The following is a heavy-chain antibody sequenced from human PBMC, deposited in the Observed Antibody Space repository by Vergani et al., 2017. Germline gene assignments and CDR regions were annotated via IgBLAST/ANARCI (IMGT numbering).Heavy chain of an antibody. V-gene: IGHV3-33*01. CDR1: GFTFSSYG. Sequence: QVQLVESGGGVVQPGRSLRLSCAASGFTFSSYGMHWVRQAPGKGLEWVAVIWYDGSNKYYADSVKGRFTISRDNSKNTLYLQMNSLRAEDTAVYYCARGGYYDILIGHYGMDVWGQGTTVTVSS. J-gene: IGHJ6*02. D-gene: IGHD3-9*01. CDR3: ARGGYYDILIGHYGMDV. CDR2: IWYDGSNK.